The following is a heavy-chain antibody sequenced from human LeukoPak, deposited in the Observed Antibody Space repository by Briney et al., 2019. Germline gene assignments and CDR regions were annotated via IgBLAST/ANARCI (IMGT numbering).Heavy chain of an antibody. CDR1: GFTFIDHY. V-gene: IGHV3-72*01. CDR3: ARRNSVTQGLDN. J-gene: IGHJ4*02. CDR2: IRNKANSYTT. D-gene: IGHD5/OR15-5a*01. Sequence: GGSLRLSCAASGFTFIDHYMDWVRQAPGQGLEWIGRIRNKANSYTTEYAASVKGRFTVSRDDSKNPLFLQMNSLESEDTAVYYCARRNSVTQGLDNWGQGTLVTVSS.